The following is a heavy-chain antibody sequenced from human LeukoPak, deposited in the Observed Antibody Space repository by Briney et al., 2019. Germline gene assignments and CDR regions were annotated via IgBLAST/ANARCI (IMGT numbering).Heavy chain of an antibody. CDR3: ARTEYYYGSGSGDY. CDR1: GFTFSSYA. J-gene: IGHJ4*02. Sequence: GGSLRLSCAASGFTFSSYAMHWVRQAPGKGLEWVAVISYDGSNKYYADSVKGRFTISRDNSKNTLYLQMNSLRAEDTAVYYCARTEYYYGSGSGDYWGQGTLVTVSS. CDR2: ISYDGSNK. D-gene: IGHD3-10*01. V-gene: IGHV3-30*01.